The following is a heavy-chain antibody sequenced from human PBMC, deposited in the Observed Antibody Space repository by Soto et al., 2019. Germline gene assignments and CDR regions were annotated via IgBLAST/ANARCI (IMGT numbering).Heavy chain of an antibody. J-gene: IGHJ3*02. V-gene: IGHV4-59*08. CDR2: IYYSGST. CDR3: ARLYGLDAFDI. CDR1: GGSISTYY. D-gene: IGHD3-16*02. Sequence: TLSLTCTVSGGSISTYYWSWIRQPPGKGLEWIGYIYYSGSTNYNPSLKSRVTISVDTSKNQFSLKMSSVTAADTAVYYCARLYGLDAFDIWGQGTMVTVSS.